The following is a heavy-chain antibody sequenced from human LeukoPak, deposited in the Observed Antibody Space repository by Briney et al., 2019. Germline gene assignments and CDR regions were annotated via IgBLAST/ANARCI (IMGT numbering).Heavy chain of an antibody. J-gene: IGHJ4*02. D-gene: IGHD2-15*01. CDR1: GFTFYSYA. V-gene: IGHV3-23*01. Sequence: QPGGSLRPSCAASGFTFYSYALRWVRQAPGKGLQWVSPISGSGGCTFYADSVKGRFTISRDTSKNTLYLLMNSLRADDTAVYYCAKEDTVVVIATSRPDYWGQGTLVTVSS. CDR2: ISGSGGCT. CDR3: AKEDTVVVIATSRPDY.